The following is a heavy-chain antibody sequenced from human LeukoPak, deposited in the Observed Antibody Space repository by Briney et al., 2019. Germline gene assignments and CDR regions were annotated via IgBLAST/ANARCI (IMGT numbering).Heavy chain of an antibody. CDR3: ARVRGYDSKTSDAFDI. CDR1: GFTFSNSW. CDR2: ISSSSSTI. Sequence: GGSLRLSCAGSGFTFSNSWMGWVRQAPGKGLEWVSYISSSSSTIYYADSVKGRFTISRDNAKNSLYLQMNSLRAEDTAVYYCARVRGYDSKTSDAFDIWGQGTMVTVSS. J-gene: IGHJ3*02. D-gene: IGHD5-12*01. V-gene: IGHV3-48*04.